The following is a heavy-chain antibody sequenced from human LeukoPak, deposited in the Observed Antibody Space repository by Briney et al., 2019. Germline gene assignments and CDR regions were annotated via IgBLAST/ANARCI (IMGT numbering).Heavy chain of an antibody. V-gene: IGHV3-11*04. Sequence: GGSLRLSCAASGFTFSDYYMSWIRQAPGKGLEWVSYISSSGSTIYYADSVKGRFTISRDNSKNTLYLQMNSLRAEDTAVYYCARVPRIAATGVVGYYYYYMDVWGKGTTVTISS. CDR2: ISSSGSTI. J-gene: IGHJ6*03. CDR3: ARVPRIAATGVVGYYYYYMDV. D-gene: IGHD6-13*01. CDR1: GFTFSDYY.